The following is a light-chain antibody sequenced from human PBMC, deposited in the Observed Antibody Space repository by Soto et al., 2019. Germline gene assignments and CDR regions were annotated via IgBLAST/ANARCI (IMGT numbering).Light chain of an antibody. CDR2: DAS. V-gene: IGKV3-11*01. CDR1: QSVSSY. CDR3: QQRSTWPPYT. Sequence: EIVLTQSPATLSLSPGERATLSCRASQSVSSYLAWYQQKPGQAPRLLIYDASNRATGIPARFSGSGSGTAFPLTITSLEPEDVAVYCCQQRSTWPPYTFGQGTKLEIK. J-gene: IGKJ2*01.